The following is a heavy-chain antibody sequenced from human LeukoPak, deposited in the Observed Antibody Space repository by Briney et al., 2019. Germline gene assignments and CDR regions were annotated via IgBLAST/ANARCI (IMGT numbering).Heavy chain of an antibody. Sequence: GGSLRPSCAASGFTFSSYAMSWVRQAPGKGLEWVSAISGSGGSTYYADSVKGRFTISRDNSKNTLYLQMNSLRAEDTAVYYCAKDSVVAGRYNWFDPWGQGTLVTVSS. D-gene: IGHD6-19*01. CDR2: ISGSGGST. CDR1: GFTFSSYA. CDR3: AKDSVVAGRYNWFDP. J-gene: IGHJ5*02. V-gene: IGHV3-23*01.